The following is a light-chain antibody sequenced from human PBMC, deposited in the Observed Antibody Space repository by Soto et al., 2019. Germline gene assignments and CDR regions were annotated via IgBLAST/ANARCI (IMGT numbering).Light chain of an antibody. CDR2: EVS. CDR3: SSYTSSATWV. CDR1: SSDVGRYKF. Sequence: QSALTQPASVSGSPGQSITISCTGTSSDVGRYKFVSWYQQFPNKAPKLMIYEVSDRPPGVSNRFSGSKSGNTASLTISGLQADYEADYYCSSYTSSATWVFGEGTKLTVL. V-gene: IGLV2-14*01. J-gene: IGLJ3*02.